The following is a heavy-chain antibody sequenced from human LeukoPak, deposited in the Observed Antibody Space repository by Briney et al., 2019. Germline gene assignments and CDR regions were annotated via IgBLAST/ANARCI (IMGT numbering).Heavy chain of an antibody. Sequence: SETLSLTCTVSGGSISSGGYYWSWIRQHPGKGLEWIGYIYYSGSTYYNPSLKSRVTISVDTSKNQFSLKLSSVTAADTAVYYCARTRRITMVRGGILFDPWGQGTLVTVSS. V-gene: IGHV4-31*03. D-gene: IGHD3-10*01. J-gene: IGHJ5*02. CDR1: GGSISSGGYY. CDR3: ARTRRITMVRGGILFDP. CDR2: IYYSGST.